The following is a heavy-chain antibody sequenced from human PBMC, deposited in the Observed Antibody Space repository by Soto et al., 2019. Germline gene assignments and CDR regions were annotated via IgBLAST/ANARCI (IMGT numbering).Heavy chain of an antibody. Sequence: ASVKVSCKASGYTFTSYAIDWVRQAPGQRLEWMGWINAGNGNTKYSQKLQGRVTMTRDTSTSTAYMELSSLRSEDTAVYYCARDTVTSDYWGQGTLVTVSS. CDR2: INAGNGNT. CDR1: GYTFTSYA. V-gene: IGHV1-3*01. CDR3: ARDTVTSDY. J-gene: IGHJ4*02. D-gene: IGHD4-17*01.